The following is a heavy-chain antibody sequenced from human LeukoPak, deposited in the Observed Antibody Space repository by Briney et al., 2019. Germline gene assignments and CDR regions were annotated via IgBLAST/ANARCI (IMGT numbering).Heavy chain of an antibody. CDR3: VRLLQYSSSSRYIQH. V-gene: IGHV4-34*01. CDR1: GGSFSGYY. Sequence: SETLSLTCAVYGGSFSGYYWSWIRQPPGKGLEWIGEINHSGSTNYNPSLKSRVTISVDTSKNQFSLKLSSVTAADTAIYYCVRLLQYSSSSRYIQHWGQGTLVTVSS. J-gene: IGHJ1*01. CDR2: INHSGST. D-gene: IGHD6-6*01.